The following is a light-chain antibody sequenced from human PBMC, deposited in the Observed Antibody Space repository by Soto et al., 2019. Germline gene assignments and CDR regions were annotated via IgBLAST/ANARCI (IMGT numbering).Light chain of an antibody. V-gene: IGKV1-5*03. CDR2: KAS. Sequence: DIQMTQSPSTLSASVGDRVTITCRASQSITDWLAWYQQKPGKAPKFLIYKASNLEGGVPSRFSGSGSGTEFTLPISSVQPDDFATNYCQYWDNYSWTFGQGTKVEIK. J-gene: IGKJ1*01. CDR3: QYWDNYSWT. CDR1: QSITDW.